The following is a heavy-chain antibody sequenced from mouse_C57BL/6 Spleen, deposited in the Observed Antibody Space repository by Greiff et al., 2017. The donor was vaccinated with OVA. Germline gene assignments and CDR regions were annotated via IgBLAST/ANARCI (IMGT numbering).Heavy chain of an antibody. D-gene: IGHD1-1*01. Sequence: EVQLQQSGPELVKPGASVKISCKASGYTFTDYYMNWVKQSHGKSLEWIGDINPNNGGTSYNQKFKGKATLTVDKSSSTAYMELRSLTSEDSAVYYCARRGPLGSPHYYAMDYWGQGTSVTVSS. V-gene: IGHV1-26*01. CDR1: GYTFTDYY. CDR2: INPNNGGT. CDR3: ARRGPLGSPHYYAMDY. J-gene: IGHJ4*01.